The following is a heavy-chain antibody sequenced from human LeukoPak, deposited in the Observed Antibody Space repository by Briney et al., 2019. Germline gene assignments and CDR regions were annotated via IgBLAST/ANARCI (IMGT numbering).Heavy chain of an antibody. CDR1: GYTFTGNY. CDR2: INPNSGGT. V-gene: IGHV1-2*02. D-gene: IGHD6-19*01. Sequence: ASVKVSCKASGYTFTGNYIHWVRQAPGQGLEWMGWINPNSGGTNYAQKFQGRVTMTRDTSISTAYMELSRLRSDDTAVYYCASSIAVASGAFDIWGQGTMITVSS. J-gene: IGHJ3*02. CDR3: ASSIAVASGAFDI.